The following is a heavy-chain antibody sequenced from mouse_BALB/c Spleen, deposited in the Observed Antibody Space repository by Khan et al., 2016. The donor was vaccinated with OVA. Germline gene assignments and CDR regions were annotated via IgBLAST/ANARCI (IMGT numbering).Heavy chain of an antibody. D-gene: IGHD2-2*01. CDR1: GYTFTSYW. Sequence: VQLQQSGAELVKAGASVKMSCKASGYTFTSYWMHWVKQRLGQGLEWFAETNPTNGRTYYNEKFKSKATLTVDKSSSTAYMLLSGPTFEDSAVYYCARREKYGYDPSWFAYWGQGTLVTVSS. CDR3: ARREKYGYDPSWFAY. J-gene: IGHJ3*01. CDR2: TNPTNGRT. V-gene: IGHV1S81*02.